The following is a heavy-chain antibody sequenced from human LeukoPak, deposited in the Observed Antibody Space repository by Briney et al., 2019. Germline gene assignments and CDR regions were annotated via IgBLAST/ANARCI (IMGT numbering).Heavy chain of an antibody. Sequence: ASVKVSCKASXXXXTXXXXXXVXXXXXQXXXXXXXINPSGGSTSYAQKFQGRVTMTRDTSTSTVYMELSSLRSEDTAVYYCARGWTAMVRGMDVWGQGTTVTVSS. CDR1: XXXXTXXX. CDR2: INPSGGST. V-gene: IGHV1-46*01. D-gene: IGHD5-18*01. J-gene: IGHJ6*02. CDR3: ARGWTAMVRGMDV.